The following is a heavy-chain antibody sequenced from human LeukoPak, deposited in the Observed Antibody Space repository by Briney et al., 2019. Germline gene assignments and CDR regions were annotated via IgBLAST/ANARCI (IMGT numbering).Heavy chain of an antibody. D-gene: IGHD3-9*01. J-gene: IGHJ6*03. CDR2: IYPSGST. CDR3: ARQIRYFDWLGYYYYMDV. V-gene: IGHV4-61*02. CDR1: GGSISSGSHY. Sequence: KPSETLSLTCTVSGGSISSGSHYWSWIRQPAGKGLEWIGRIYPSGSTNYNPSLKSRVTISVDTSKNQFSLKLSSVTAADTAVYYCARQIRYFDWLGYYYYMDVWGKGTTVTISS.